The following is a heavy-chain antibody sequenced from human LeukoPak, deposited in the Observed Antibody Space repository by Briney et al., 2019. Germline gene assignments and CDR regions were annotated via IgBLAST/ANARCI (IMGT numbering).Heavy chain of an antibody. V-gene: IGHV3-7*05. Sequence: GGSLRLSCAASGFTFSGYWMSWVRQAPGKGLEWVASIKQDGSDKYYVDSVKGRFTISRDNAKKTLFLQMSTLRAEDTAVYYCARGYGSPDFWGQGTLVTVSS. J-gene: IGHJ4*02. D-gene: IGHD2-15*01. CDR3: ARGYGSPDF. CDR2: IKQDGSDK. CDR1: GFTFSGYW.